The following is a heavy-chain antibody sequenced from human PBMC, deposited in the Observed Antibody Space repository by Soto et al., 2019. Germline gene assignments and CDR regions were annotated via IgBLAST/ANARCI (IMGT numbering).Heavy chain of an antibody. CDR1: GGTFSSYA. CDR2: ISPIFDTA. CDR3: ATHPMATITYYSGMDV. D-gene: IGHD5-12*01. V-gene: IGHV1-69*12. Sequence: QVQLVQSGAEVKKPGSSVRVSCKASGGTFSSYAISWVRQAPGQGLEWMGGISPIFDTADYAQKFQGRVTIPADESTSTAYMELSSLRSEDTAVYYCATHPMATITYYSGMDVWGQGTTVTVSS. J-gene: IGHJ6*02.